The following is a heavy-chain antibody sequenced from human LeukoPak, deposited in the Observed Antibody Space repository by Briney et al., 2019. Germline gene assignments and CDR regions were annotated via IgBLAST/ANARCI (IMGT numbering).Heavy chain of an antibody. CDR1: GYTFTSYD. D-gene: IGHD6-19*01. J-gene: IGHJ4*02. CDR3: ARGRIAVAATAY. Sequence: ASVKVSCKASGYTFTSYDINWVRQATGQGLEWMGWMNPNSGNTGYAQKFQGRVTMTRNTSISTAYMELSSLRSEDTAVYYCARGRIAVAATAYWGQGTLVTVSS. V-gene: IGHV1-8*01. CDR2: MNPNSGNT.